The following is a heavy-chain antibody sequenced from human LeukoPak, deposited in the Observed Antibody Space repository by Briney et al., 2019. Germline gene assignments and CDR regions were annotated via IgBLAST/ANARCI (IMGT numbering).Heavy chain of an antibody. CDR2: IYHSGST. J-gene: IGHJ4*02. V-gene: IGHV4-30-2*01. Sequence: PSQTPSLTCAVSGGSISSGGYSWSWLRQPPGKGLEWIGYIYHSGSTYYNPSLKSRVTISVDRSKNQFSLKLSSVTAADTAVYYSARVSYGTGGIDYWGQGTLVTVSS. CDR1: GGSISSGGYS. CDR3: ARVSYGTGGIDY. D-gene: IGHD5-18*01.